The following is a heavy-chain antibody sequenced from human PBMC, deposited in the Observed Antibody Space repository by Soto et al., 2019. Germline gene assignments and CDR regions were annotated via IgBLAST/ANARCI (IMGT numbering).Heavy chain of an antibody. CDR3: ARRVREFNSFDY. CDR1: GGSISSSSYY. Sequence: QLQLQESGPGLVKPSETLSLTCTVSGGSISSSSYYWGWIRQPPGKGLEWIGSIYYSGSTYYNPSLKSRVTISVDTSKNQFSLKLSSVTAADTAVYYCARRVREFNSFDYWGQGTLVTVSS. V-gene: IGHV4-39*01. D-gene: IGHD3-10*01. J-gene: IGHJ4*02. CDR2: IYYSGST.